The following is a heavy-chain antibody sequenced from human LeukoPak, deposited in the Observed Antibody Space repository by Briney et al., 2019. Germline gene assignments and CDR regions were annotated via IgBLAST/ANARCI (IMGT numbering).Heavy chain of an antibody. V-gene: IGHV4-59*08. CDR3: ARLFLYNWNDVGWFDP. J-gene: IGHJ5*02. CDR1: GGSISSYY. Sequence: SETLSLTCTVSGGSISSYYWSWIRQPPGKGLEWIGYIYYSGSTNYNPSLKSRVTISVDTSKNQFSLKLSSVTAADTAVYYCARLFLYNWNDVGWFDPWGQGTLVTVSS. CDR2: IYYSGST. D-gene: IGHD1-1*01.